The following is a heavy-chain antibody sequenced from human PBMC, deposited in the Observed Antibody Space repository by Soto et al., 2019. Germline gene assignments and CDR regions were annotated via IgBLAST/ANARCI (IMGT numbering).Heavy chain of an antibody. Sequence: GGSLGLSCEVSGFTFRMYSMSWVRQAPGKGLEWVAKIPQEGGDGHYLDSVKGRFIISRDNAKNSLYLQMNSLRGEDTAVYYRARDQLILPAHDFFYGSDVWGQGATVTVSS. D-gene: IGHD2-21*02. CDR2: IPQEGGDG. V-gene: IGHV3-7*03. J-gene: IGHJ6*02. CDR3: ARDQLILPAHDFFYGSDV. CDR1: GFTFRMYS.